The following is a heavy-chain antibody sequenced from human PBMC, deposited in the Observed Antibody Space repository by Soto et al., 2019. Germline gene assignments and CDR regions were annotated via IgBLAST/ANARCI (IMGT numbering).Heavy chain of an antibody. Sequence: EVQLLESGGGLVQPGGSLRLSCAASGFTFSSYAMSWVRQAPGKGLEWVSAISGSGGSTYYADSVKGRFTISRDNSKNTLYLQMNSLRAEDTAVYYCARLVPIFGVVIRGWFAPWGQGTLVTVSS. J-gene: IGHJ5*02. D-gene: IGHD3-3*01. CDR3: ARLVPIFGVVIRGWFAP. V-gene: IGHV3-23*01. CDR2: ISGSGGST. CDR1: GFTFSSYA.